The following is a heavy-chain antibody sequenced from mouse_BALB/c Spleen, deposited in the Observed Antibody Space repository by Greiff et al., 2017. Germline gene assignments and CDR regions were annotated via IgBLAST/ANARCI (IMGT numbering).Heavy chain of an antibody. CDR2: ISSGGST. V-gene: IGHV5-6-5*01. J-gene: IGHJ2*01. CDR1: GFTFSSYA. D-gene: IGHD1-1*01. CDR3: ARGMDYYGSSYYFDD. Sequence: EVMLVESGGGLVKPGGSLKLSCAASGFTFSSYAMSWVRQTPEKRLEWVASISSGGSTYYPDSVKGRFTISRDNARNTLYLQMSSLRSEDTAKYYCARGMDYYGSSYYFDDWGQGTTLTVAS.